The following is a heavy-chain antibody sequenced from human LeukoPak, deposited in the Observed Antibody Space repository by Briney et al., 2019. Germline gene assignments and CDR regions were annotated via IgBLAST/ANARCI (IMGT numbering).Heavy chain of an antibody. D-gene: IGHD2-2*02. CDR3: ARIPARDCSSTSCYMR. V-gene: IGHV4-34*01. CDR2: INHSGST. CDR1: GGSFSGYY. Sequence: SETLSLTCAVYGGSFSGYYWSWIRQPPGKGLEWIGEINHSGSTNYNPSLKSRVTISVDTSKNQFSLKLSSVTAADTAVYYCARIPARDCSSTSCYMRWGQGTLVTVSS. J-gene: IGHJ4*02.